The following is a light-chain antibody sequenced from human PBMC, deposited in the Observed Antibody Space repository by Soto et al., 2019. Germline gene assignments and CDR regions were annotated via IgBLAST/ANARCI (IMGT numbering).Light chain of an antibody. J-gene: IGKJ5*01. Sequence: IVLTQSPGTLSLSPGERATLSCRASQSVSSSYLAWYQQKPGQAPRLLIYGASCRATGIPDRFSGSGSGTDFTLTISRLEPEDFAVYYCQQYGSSPTTFAQGTRLEIK. V-gene: IGKV3-20*01. CDR1: QSVSSSY. CDR2: GAS. CDR3: QQYGSSPTT.